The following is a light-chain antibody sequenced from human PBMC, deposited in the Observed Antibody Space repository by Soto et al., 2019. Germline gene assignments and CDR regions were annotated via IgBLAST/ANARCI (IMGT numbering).Light chain of an antibody. CDR2: KAS. V-gene: IGKV1-5*03. Sequence: DIQMTQSPSTLSESVGDRLTITCRAGQSISSWLAWYQQKPGKAPKLLIYKASSLESGAPSRFSGSGSGTEFTLTISSLQPDDFAAYYCQQYNSYSKTFGQGTKVEIQ. CDR3: QQYNSYSKT. CDR1: QSISSW. J-gene: IGKJ1*01.